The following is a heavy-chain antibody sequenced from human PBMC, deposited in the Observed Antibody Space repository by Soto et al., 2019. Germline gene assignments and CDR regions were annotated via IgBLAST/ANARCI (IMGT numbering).Heavy chain of an antibody. CDR1: GFTFNNYG. CDR3: ARVLAAAGGEYTDKPSNFDY. Sequence: GGSLRLSCAASGFTFNNYGMHWVGQAPGKGLEWVAVIWNDGNGYYYANSVKGRFTISRDNSKNTLYLQMSSLRAEDTAVYYCARVLAAAGGEYTDKPSNFDYWGQGTLVTVSS. J-gene: IGHJ4*02. CDR2: IWNDGNGY. D-gene: IGHD6-13*01. V-gene: IGHV3-33*01.